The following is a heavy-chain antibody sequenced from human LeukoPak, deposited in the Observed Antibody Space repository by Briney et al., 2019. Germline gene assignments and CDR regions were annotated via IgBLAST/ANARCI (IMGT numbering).Heavy chain of an antibody. CDR2: IWYDGSNK. CDR3: ARDRCGDICFYGLDV. CDR1: GFTFSSYG. J-gene: IGHJ6*02. D-gene: IGHD2-21*01. Sequence: GRSLRLSCAASGFTFSSYGMHWVRQAPGKGLEWVAVIWYDGSNKYYADSVKGRFAISRDNSKNTLYLQMNSLRAEDTAVYYCARDRCGDICFYGLDVWGQGTTVSVSS. V-gene: IGHV3-33*01.